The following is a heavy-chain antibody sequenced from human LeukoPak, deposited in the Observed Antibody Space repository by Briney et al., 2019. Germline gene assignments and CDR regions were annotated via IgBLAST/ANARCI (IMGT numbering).Heavy chain of an antibody. J-gene: IGHJ4*02. V-gene: IGHV4-30-2*01. D-gene: IGHD3-3*01. CDR2: IYHSGST. CDR1: GGSISSGGYY. CDR3: ARAKYYDFWSGPGLLDY. Sequence: PSQTLSLTCTVSGGSISSGGYYWSWIRQPPGKGLEWIGYIYHSGSTYYNPSLKSRVTISVDRSKNQFSLKLSSVTAADTAVYYCARAKYYDFWSGPGLLDYWGQGTLVTVSS.